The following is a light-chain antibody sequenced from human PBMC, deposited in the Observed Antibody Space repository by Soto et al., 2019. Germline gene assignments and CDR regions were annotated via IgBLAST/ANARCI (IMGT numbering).Light chain of an antibody. J-gene: IGKJ3*01. V-gene: IGKV3-11*01. CDR3: QQRSNRPPGIT. CDR1: QTVTCC. Sequence: EIVLTQSPATLSLSPGERATLSCRASQTVTCCLAWYQQIPGQAPRLLIYDASNRASGIPARFSGSGSGTEFTLAISSLQSEDFAVYYCQQRSNRPPGITFGPGTKVDI. CDR2: DAS.